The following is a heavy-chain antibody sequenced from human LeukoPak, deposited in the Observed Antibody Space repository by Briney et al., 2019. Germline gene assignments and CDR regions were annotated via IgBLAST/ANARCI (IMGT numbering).Heavy chain of an antibody. CDR2: ISGSAGST. V-gene: IGHV3-23*01. D-gene: IGHD6-19*01. Sequence: GGSLRLSCAASGFTFSSYAMSWFRQAPGKGLEWVSAISGSAGSTYYADSVKGRFTISRDNSKNMLYLQMNSLRAEDTAVYYCAKVAYSSGWSPSNWGQGTLVTVSS. J-gene: IGHJ4*02. CDR3: AKVAYSSGWSPSN. CDR1: GFTFSSYA.